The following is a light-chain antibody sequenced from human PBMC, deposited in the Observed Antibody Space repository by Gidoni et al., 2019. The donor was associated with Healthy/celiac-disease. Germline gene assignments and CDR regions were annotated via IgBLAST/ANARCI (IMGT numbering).Light chain of an antibody. V-gene: IGKV4-1*01. J-gene: IGKJ4*01. CDR1: QSVLYSSNNKNY. CDR3: QQYYSTPLT. CDR2: WAS. Sequence: IVMTPSPASLAVSPGERATINYKSSQSVLYSSNNKNYLAWYQQKPGQPPKLLIYWASTRESGVPDRFSGSGSGTDFTLTISSLQAEDVAVYYCQQYYSTPLTFGGGTKVEIK.